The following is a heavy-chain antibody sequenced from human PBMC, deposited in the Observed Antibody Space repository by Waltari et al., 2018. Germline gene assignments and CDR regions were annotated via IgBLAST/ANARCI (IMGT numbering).Heavy chain of an antibody. D-gene: IGHD3-9*01. CDR3: ARLFVDLFTGAHGAFDV. J-gene: IGHJ3*01. CDR1: GFIFSSPA. V-gene: IGHV3-30*04. CDR2: ISNDGSDK. Sequence: HVQLVESGGGVVQPGRSLRLSCAASGFIFSSPAMHWVRQAPGKGLGWVSVISNDGSDKYYADSVEGRFSISRDNSRNTLYLQMNSLRAEDTAVYYCARLFVDLFTGAHGAFDVWGRGTMVTVSS.